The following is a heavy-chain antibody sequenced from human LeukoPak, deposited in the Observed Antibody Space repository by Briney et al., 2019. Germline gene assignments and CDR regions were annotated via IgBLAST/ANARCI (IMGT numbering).Heavy chain of an antibody. Sequence: SETLSLTCAVYGGSFSGYYWSWIRQPPGKGLEWIGEINHSGSTNCNPSLKSRVTISVDTSKNQFSLKLSSVTAADTAVYYCARNGGNSDFDYWGQGTLVTVSS. CDR2: INHSGST. CDR1: GGSFSGYY. J-gene: IGHJ4*02. CDR3: ARNGGNSDFDY. V-gene: IGHV4-34*01. D-gene: IGHD4-23*01.